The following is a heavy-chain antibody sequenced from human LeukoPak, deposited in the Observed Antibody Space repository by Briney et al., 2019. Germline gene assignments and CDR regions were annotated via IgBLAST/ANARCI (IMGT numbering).Heavy chain of an antibody. D-gene: IGHD6-13*01. V-gene: IGHV4-61*05. CDR2: IYYSGST. Sequence: SETLSLTCTVSGGSISSSSYYWGWIRQPPGKGLEWIGYIYYSGSTNYNPSLKSRVTISVDTSKNQFSLKLSSVTAADTAVYYCARRIAAAEYYYYYMDVWGKGTTVTVSS. J-gene: IGHJ6*03. CDR1: GGSISSSSYY. CDR3: ARRIAAAEYYYYYMDV.